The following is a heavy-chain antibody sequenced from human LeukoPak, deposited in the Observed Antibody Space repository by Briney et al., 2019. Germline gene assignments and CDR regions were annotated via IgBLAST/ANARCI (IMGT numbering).Heavy chain of an antibody. J-gene: IGHJ4*02. CDR2: ISSSGSTI. CDR3: ASSYYDFWSGYSLSYYFDY. CDR1: GFTFSSYE. D-gene: IGHD3-3*01. Sequence: GGSLRLSCAASGFTFSSYEMNWVRQAPGKGLEGVSYISSSGSTIYYADAVKGRFTISRDNAKNSLYLQMNSLRAEDTAVCYCASSYYDFWSGYSLSYYFDYWGQGTLVTVSS. V-gene: IGHV3-48*03.